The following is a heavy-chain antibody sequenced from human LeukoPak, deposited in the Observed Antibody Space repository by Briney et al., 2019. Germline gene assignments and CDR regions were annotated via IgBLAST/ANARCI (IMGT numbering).Heavy chain of an antibody. CDR3: ASSQDGYNLF. D-gene: IGHD5-24*01. Sequence: VASVKVSCKASGYTFTGYYMHWVRQAPGQGLEWMGWINPNSGGTNYAQKFQGRVTMTRDTSISTAYMELSRLRSEDTAVYYCASSQDGYNLFWGQGTLVTVSS. CDR1: GYTFTGYY. CDR2: INPNSGGT. V-gene: IGHV1-2*02. J-gene: IGHJ4*02.